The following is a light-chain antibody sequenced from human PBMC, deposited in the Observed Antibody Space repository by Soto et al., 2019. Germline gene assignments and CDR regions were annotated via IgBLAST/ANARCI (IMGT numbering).Light chain of an antibody. J-gene: IGLJ3*02. CDR3: QSYDSSLSGWV. Sequence: QSVLTQPPSVSGAPGQRVTISCTGSSSNIGAGYDVHWYQQLPGTAPKLLIYGNNNRPSGVPDRFSGSKSATSDSLAITGLQAEDEADYYCQSYDSSLSGWVFGGGTKVTVL. CDR1: SSNIGAGYD. CDR2: GNN. V-gene: IGLV1-40*01.